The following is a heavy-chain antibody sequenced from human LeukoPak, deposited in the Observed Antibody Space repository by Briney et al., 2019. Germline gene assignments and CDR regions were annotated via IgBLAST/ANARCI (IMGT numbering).Heavy chain of an antibody. D-gene: IGHD6-13*01. Sequence: PSETLSLTCTVSGGSISSSSYYWGWIRQPPGKGLEWIGSIYYSGSTYYNPSLKSRVTISVDTSKNQFSLKLNSVTAADTAIYYCARSTYSSSQWDYWGQGTLVTVFS. CDR1: GGSISSSSYY. CDR3: ARSTYSSSQWDY. J-gene: IGHJ4*02. V-gene: IGHV4-39*07. CDR2: IYYSGST.